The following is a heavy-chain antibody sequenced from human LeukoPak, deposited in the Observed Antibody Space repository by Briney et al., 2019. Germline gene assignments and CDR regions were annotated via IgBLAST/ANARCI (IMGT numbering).Heavy chain of an antibody. Sequence: SETLSLTCTVSGGSISSSSYYWGWIRQPPGKGLEWIGSIYYSGSTYYNPSLKSRVTISVDTSKNQFSLKLSSVTAADTAVYYCARFIGGAFDIWGQGTMVTVSS. V-gene: IGHV4-39*07. CDR2: IYYSGST. CDR1: GGSISSSSYY. D-gene: IGHD3-16*02. CDR3: ARFIGGAFDI. J-gene: IGHJ3*02.